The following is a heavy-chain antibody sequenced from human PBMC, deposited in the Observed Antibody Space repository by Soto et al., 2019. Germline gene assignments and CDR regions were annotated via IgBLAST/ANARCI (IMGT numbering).Heavy chain of an antibody. CDR2: ISTSNSCT. CDR3: ARDQYTSGWYSTHVPYAMAV. V-gene: IGHV3-11*06. D-gene: IGHD6-19*01. Sequence: GGSLRLSCAASGFAFSDYYMSWFRQAPGKGLEWISYISTSNSCTKCADSVKGRFTISRDNPRNSLYLQMNSLRAEDTAVYYCARDQYTSGWYSTHVPYAMAVWGQGTTVTGSS. J-gene: IGHJ6*02. CDR1: GFAFSDYY.